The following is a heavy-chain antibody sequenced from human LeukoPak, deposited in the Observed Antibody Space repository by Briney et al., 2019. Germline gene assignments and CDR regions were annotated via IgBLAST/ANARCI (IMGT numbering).Heavy chain of an antibody. J-gene: IGHJ4*02. CDR3: ARGNSYGPYFDY. Sequence: SETLSLTCTVSGGSISSYYWSWIRQPPGKGLEWIGYILYSGSTNYNPSLRSRVTISVDTSKNQFSLRLRSVTAADTAVYYCARGNSYGPYFDYWGQGTLVTVSS. CDR2: ILYSGST. V-gene: IGHV4-59*01. D-gene: IGHD5-18*01. CDR1: GGSISSYY.